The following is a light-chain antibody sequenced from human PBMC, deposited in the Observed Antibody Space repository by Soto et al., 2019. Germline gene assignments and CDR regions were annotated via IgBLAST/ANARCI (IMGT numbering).Light chain of an antibody. CDR2: EVS. V-gene: IGLV2-23*02. Sequence: QSALTQPASVSGSPGQSITISCTRTSSDVGSYNLVSWYQQHPGKAPKVMIYEVSKRPSGVSNRFSGSKSGNTASLTISGLQAEDEADYYCCSYGGSSTYVVFGGGTKLTVL. CDR3: CSYGGSSTYVV. J-gene: IGLJ2*01. CDR1: SSDVGSYNL.